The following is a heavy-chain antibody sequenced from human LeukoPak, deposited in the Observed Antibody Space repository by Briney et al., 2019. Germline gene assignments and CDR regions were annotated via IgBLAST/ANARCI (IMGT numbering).Heavy chain of an antibody. CDR1: GFTFSSYN. Sequence: GSLRLSCAASGFTFSSYNMNWVRQAPGKGLEWVSYISTSSNTIYYADSVKGRFTISRDNAKNSLYLQMNDLRAEDTAVYYCARVGSYGMDVWGQGTTVTVSS. CDR3: ARVGSYGMDV. CDR2: ISTSSNTI. D-gene: IGHD3-10*01. V-gene: IGHV3-48*01. J-gene: IGHJ6*02.